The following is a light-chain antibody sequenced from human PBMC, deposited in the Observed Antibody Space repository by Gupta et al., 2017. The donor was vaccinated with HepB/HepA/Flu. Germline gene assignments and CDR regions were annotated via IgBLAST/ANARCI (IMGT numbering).Light chain of an antibody. CDR2: DVY. CDR1: SSDVGVYNY. J-gene: IGLJ2*01. V-gene: IGLV2-14*03. CDR3: SSYTRSNTLI. Sequence: QSALTQPASVSGSPGPSITLSCTGPSSDVGVYNYVAWWQQHPGKAPKIIIYDVYSRPSGVSNRFSGSKSGNTASLIISGLQAEDEADYYCSSYTRSNTLIFGAGTKLTVL.